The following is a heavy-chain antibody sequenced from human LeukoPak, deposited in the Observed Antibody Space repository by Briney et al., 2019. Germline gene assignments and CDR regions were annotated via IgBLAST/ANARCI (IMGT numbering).Heavy chain of an antibody. CDR1: GFTFSNYV. D-gene: IGHD1-26*01. Sequence: GRSLRLSCAASGFTFSNYVMHWVRQAPGKGLEWVAVVSYDGSSPYHAYSVRGRVSNSSDHSQNTVYLQMDSLGVEDTAVYYCAKERVGTAETFDNWGQGTLVTVSS. CDR3: AKERVGTAETFDN. V-gene: IGHV3-30-3*01. CDR2: VSYDGSSP. J-gene: IGHJ4*02.